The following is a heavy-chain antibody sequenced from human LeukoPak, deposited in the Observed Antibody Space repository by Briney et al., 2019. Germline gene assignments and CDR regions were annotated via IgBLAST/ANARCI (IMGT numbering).Heavy chain of an antibody. V-gene: IGHV3-66*01. CDR2: ISGGGGT. D-gene: IGHD2-15*01. CDR1: GFTVSNNF. CDR3: ARVADSTRAFHV. J-gene: IGHJ3*01. Sequence: GSLRLSCAASGFTVSNNFMSWVRQAPGQGLEWVSIISGGGGTYYAASVKGRFTISRGNSENSLYLQMNSLRPEDTAAYYCARVADSTRAFHVWGQGTLVIVSS.